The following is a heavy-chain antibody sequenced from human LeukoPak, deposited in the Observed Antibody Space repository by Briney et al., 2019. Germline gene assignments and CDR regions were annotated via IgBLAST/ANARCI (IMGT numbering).Heavy chain of an antibody. Sequence: GGSLRLSCAASGFTFSDYYMSWIRQAPGKGLEWVSYISSSGSTIYYADSVKGRFTISRDNAKNSLYLQMNSLRAEDTAVYYCASLTWIQLWPTPFDYWGQGTLVTVSS. V-gene: IGHV3-11*01. CDR2: ISSSGSTI. J-gene: IGHJ4*02. CDR3: ASLTWIQLWPTPFDY. D-gene: IGHD5-18*01. CDR1: GFTFSDYY.